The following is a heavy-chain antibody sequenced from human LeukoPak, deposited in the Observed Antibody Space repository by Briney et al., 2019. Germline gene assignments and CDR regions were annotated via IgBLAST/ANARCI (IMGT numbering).Heavy chain of an antibody. Sequence: SVNVSFKASGGTFSSYAISWVRQAPGQGREWMGGIIPIFGRANYAQKFQGRVTITADESTSTAYMELSSLRSEDTAVYYCARDLSGDSSGVGDYWGQGTLVTVSS. CDR3: ARDLSGDSSGVGDY. CDR1: GGTFSSYA. D-gene: IGHD3-22*01. J-gene: IGHJ4*02. CDR2: IIPIFGRA. V-gene: IGHV1-69*01.